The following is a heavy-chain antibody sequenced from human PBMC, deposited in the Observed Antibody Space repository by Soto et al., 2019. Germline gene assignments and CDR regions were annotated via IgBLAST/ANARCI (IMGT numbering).Heavy chain of an antibody. CDR2: ISTRGSYI. Sequence: EVQLVESGGGLVKPGGSLRLSCVASGFILGDFTMHWVRQAPGQGLEWVSSISTRGSYIYYGDSVTGRFTISRDNAKHSLFLHMNTLRAEDTGIYYCAGDLGATAAFDHWGQGTLVTVSS. J-gene: IGHJ5*02. CDR3: AGDLGATAAFDH. V-gene: IGHV3-21*06. CDR1: GFILGDFT. D-gene: IGHD2-21*02.